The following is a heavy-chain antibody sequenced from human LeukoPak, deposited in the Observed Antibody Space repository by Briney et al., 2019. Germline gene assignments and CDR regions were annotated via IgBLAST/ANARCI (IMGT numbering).Heavy chain of an antibody. D-gene: IGHD3-10*01. J-gene: IGHJ4*02. CDR1: GGSFSGYY. CDR2: INHSGST. CDR3: ARGRYGSGSYGFYYFDY. Sequence: SETLSLTCAVYGGSFSGYYWSWIRQPPGKGLEWIGEINHSGSTNYNPSLKSRVTISVDTSKNQFSLKLSSVTAADTAVYYCARGRYGSGSYGFYYFDYWGQGTLVTASS. V-gene: IGHV4-34*01.